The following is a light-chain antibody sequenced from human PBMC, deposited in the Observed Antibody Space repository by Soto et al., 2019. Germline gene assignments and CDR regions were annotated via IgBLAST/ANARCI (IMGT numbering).Light chain of an antibody. CDR1: QSVSSN. J-gene: IGKJ1*01. CDR3: QQYNNWYGT. CDR2: GAS. Sequence: EIVMTQSPATLSVSPGERATLSCRASQSVSSNLAWYQQKPGQAPRLLIYGASTRATGIPAWFSGSGSGTEFTLTISSLQSEDFAVYYCQQYNNWYGTFGQGTKVEIK. V-gene: IGKV3-15*01.